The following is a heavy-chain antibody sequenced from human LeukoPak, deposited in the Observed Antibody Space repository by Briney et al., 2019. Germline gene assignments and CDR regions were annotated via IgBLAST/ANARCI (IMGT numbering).Heavy chain of an antibody. CDR1: GFSFTSSW. Sequence: GGSLRLSCAASGFSFTSSWMTWVRQAPGKGLEWVANISPDGSVKNHVPSVKGRLTISRDNAKTTLYLQMNSLSAEDTAVYYCARDLNWGDFDYWGQGTLVTVSS. V-gene: IGHV3-7*01. J-gene: IGHJ4*02. CDR3: ARDLNWGDFDY. CDR2: ISPDGSVK. D-gene: IGHD7-27*01.